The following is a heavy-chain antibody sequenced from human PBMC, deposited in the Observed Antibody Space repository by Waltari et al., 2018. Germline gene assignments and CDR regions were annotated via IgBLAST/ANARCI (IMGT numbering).Heavy chain of an antibody. J-gene: IGHJ4*02. Sequence: EVQLVQSGAEVKKPGESLKISCKGSGYSFTSYWIGWVRQMPGKGLEWMGIIYPGDSDTRYSPSFQGQVTISADKSISTAYLQWSSLKASDTAMYYCARGTGEYGDYSGGPYFDYWGQGTLVTVSS. CDR1: GYSFTSYW. V-gene: IGHV5-51*03. CDR2: IYPGDSDT. D-gene: IGHD4-17*01. CDR3: ARGTGEYGDYSGGPYFDY.